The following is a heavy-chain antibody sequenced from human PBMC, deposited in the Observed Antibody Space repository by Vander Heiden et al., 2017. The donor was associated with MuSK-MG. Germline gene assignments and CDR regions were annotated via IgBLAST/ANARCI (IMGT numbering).Heavy chain of an antibody. CDR2: INPNSGCT. Sequence: QVQLVQSGAEVQKPGASVKVCCRASGYSFTGYNMPWVRQAPGQGLEWMGWINPNSGCTNYEQKFQGRVTMTRDTSISTAYMELSRLRSDDTAVYYCARRGDYYDSSGYYYYYGMDVWGQGTTVTVSS. CDR1: GYSFTGYN. J-gene: IGHJ6*02. V-gene: IGHV1-2*02. D-gene: IGHD3-22*01. CDR3: ARRGDYYDSSGYYYYYGMDV.